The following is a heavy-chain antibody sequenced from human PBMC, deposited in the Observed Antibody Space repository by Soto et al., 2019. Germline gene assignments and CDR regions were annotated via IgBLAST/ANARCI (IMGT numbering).Heavy chain of an antibody. CDR2: IYWDDDE. CDR3: AHSRNLITEDAQVGDFDY. J-gene: IGHJ4*02. D-gene: IGHD3-10*01. CDR1: GFSLTTDGLG. Sequence: QITLKESGPTLVKPTQTLTLTCSFSGFSLTTDGLGVGWVRQHPGEALEWLALIYWDDDERYSPSLKTRLTITKDPSKNQVVLIMTNMDPVDTATYYCAHSRNLITEDAQVGDFDYWGQGNLVTVSS. V-gene: IGHV2-5*02.